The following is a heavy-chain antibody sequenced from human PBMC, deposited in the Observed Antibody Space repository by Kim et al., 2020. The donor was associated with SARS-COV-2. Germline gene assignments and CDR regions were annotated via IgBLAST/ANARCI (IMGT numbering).Heavy chain of an antibody. CDR1: GITFGDYD. D-gene: IGHD3-9*01. Sequence: GGSLRLSCAASGITFGDYDIHWVRQAPGKGLEWVSGISWSSGSIGYADSVKGRFTISRDNAKNSLYLQMNSLRTEDTALYFCAKIRYSGWYFDYWGQGTLVTVSS. J-gene: IGHJ4*02. CDR2: ISWSSGSI. CDR3: AKIRYSGWYFDY. V-gene: IGHV3-9*01.